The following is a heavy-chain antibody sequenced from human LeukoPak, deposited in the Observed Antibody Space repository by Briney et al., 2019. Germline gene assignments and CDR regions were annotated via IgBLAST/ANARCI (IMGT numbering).Heavy chain of an antibody. D-gene: IGHD2-2*01. CDR3: AREHCSSTSCHFDY. J-gene: IGHJ4*02. CDR1: GGSISSGGYY. Sequence: SETLSLTCTVSGGSISSGGYYWSWIRQPPGKGLEWIGYIYHSGSTYYNPSLRSRVTISVDRSKNQFSLKLSSVTAADTAVYYCAREHCSSTSCHFDYWGQGTLVTVSS. V-gene: IGHV4-30-2*01. CDR2: IYHSGST.